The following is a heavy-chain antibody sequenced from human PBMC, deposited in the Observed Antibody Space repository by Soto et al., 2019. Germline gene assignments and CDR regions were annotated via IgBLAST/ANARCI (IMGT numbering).Heavy chain of an antibody. CDR3: AKNDGSVYPLGGF. J-gene: IGHJ1*01. Sequence: EVQLLESGGGLVQPGGSLRLSCTVSGFSISSSAFSWVRQTPGKGLEWVSASSGGGGPTHYADSVKGRFTISRDNSKNTLYLQIISLRAEDTAVYYCAKNDGSVYPLGGFWGRGTLVSVSS. V-gene: IGHV3-23*01. CDR1: GFSISSSA. D-gene: IGHD3-3*01. CDR2: SSGGGGPT.